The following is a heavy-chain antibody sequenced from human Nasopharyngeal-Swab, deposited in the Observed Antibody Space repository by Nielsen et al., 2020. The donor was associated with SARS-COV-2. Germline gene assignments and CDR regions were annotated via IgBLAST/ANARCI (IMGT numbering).Heavy chain of an antibody. CDR3: ARGTKDFWSGNGGHWFDP. J-gene: IGHJ5*02. Sequence: SETLSPTCTVSGGSISSYYWSWIRQPPGKGLEWIGYIYYSGSTNYNPSLKSRVTISVDTSKNQFSLKLSSVTAADTAVYYCARGTKDFWSGNGGHWFDPWGQGTLVTVSS. V-gene: IGHV4-59*01. D-gene: IGHD3-3*01. CDR1: GGSISSYY. CDR2: IYYSGST.